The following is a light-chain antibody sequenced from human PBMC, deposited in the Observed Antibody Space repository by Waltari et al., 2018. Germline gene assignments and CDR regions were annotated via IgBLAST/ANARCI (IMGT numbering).Light chain of an antibody. CDR2: GAF. V-gene: IGKV3-20*01. CDR1: QSVSNNQ. CDR3: QQYGSSPLT. Sequence: EIVLTQSPGTLFLSPGESATLPCRASQSVSNNQLAWYQQSPGQAPRPVIYGAFARATAIPDRFSGTGSGTDFTLTISRLEPEDFAMYYCQQYGSSPLTFGQGTRLEIK. J-gene: IGKJ5*01.